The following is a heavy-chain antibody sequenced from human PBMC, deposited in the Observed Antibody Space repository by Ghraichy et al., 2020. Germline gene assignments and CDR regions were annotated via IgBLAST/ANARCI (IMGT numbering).Heavy chain of an antibody. CDR3: ARDRIAASGVDY. J-gene: IGHJ4*02. CDR2: INPNSGGS. V-gene: IGHV1-2*06. Sequence: ASVKASCKASGYTFTGYYMHWVRQAPGQGLEWMGRINPNSGGSNYAQKFQGRVTMTGDTSISTAYMELSRLGSDDTAVYYCARDRIAASGVDYWGQGTLVTVST. CDR1: GYTFTGYY. D-gene: IGHD6-13*01.